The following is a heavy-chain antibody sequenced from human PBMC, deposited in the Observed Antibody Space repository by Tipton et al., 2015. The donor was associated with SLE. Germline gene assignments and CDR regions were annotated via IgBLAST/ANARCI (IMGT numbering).Heavy chain of an antibody. CDR1: GFSISSSSYT. Sequence: GLVKPSETLSLTCTVSGFSISSSSYTWGWIRQPPGKGLEWIGTIHYSGSTYFNPSLKSRVSISADTSNIQFSLRLSSVTAADAAVYYCARHIEYCSSSTCYGLFDYWGQGILVAVSS. CDR2: IHYSGST. V-gene: IGHV4-39*01. CDR3: ARHIEYCSSSTCYGLFDY. J-gene: IGHJ4*02. D-gene: IGHD2-2*01.